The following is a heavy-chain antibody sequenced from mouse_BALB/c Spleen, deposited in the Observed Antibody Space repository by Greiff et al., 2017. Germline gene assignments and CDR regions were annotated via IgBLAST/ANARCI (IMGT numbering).Heavy chain of an antibody. J-gene: IGHJ2*01. CDR1: GFTFSSYY. CDR2: INSNGGST. Sequence: EVQRVESGGGLVKLGGSLKLSCAASGFTFSSYYMSWVRQTPEKRLELVAAINSNGGSTYYPDTVKGRFTISRDNAKNTLYLQMSSLKSEDTALYYCARQGITTVVYFDYWGQGTTLTVSS. CDR3: ARQGITTVVYFDY. V-gene: IGHV5-6-2*01. D-gene: IGHD1-1*01.